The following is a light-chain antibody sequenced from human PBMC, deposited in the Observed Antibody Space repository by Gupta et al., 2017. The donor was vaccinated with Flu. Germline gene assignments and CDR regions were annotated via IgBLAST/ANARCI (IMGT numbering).Light chain of an antibody. CDR3: VPSDDSHNGRV. V-gene: IGLV1-44*01. J-gene: IGLJ2*01. CDR1: SSNIGTNN. Sequence: QSVLTQPPTASGTRAQRVTIASSGGSSNIGTNNVNWYQPVPGTAPKLLIYPNSRRPSGVPDPFSRSKSRTSASLAPSGLQSDDGGDYCRVPSDDSHNGRVFGGGTKLTVL. CDR2: PNS.